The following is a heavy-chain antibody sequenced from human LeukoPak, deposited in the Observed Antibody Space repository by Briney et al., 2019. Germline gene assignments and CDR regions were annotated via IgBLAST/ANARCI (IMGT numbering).Heavy chain of an antibody. CDR2: ISTYNGNT. J-gene: IGHJ1*01. CDR1: GYTITSPA. V-gene: IGHV1-18*01. Sequence: SVTVSYKATGYTITSPAIRWVRLAPGQGLEWMGWISTYNGNTNYAQKFQGRVTMSTDTSTRTAYLHLMSLRADDTAVYYCARHGPPGSSSPEYLQLGRQGPLVTVSS. CDR3: ARHGPPGSSSPEYLQL. D-gene: IGHD6-13*01.